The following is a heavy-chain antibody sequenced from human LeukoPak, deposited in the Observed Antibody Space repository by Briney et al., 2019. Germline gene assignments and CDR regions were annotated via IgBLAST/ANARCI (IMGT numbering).Heavy chain of an antibody. CDR2: MNPKSGNT. V-gene: IGHV1-8*01. CDR1: GYTFTSYD. Sequence: ASVKVSCKASGYTFTSYDINWVRQATGQGGGWMGGMNPKSGNTGQAPKFQGRVTMTRNTSIPTAYMEPSSLRSEDTAVYYCARGRYYFDYWGQGTLVTVSS. J-gene: IGHJ4*02. CDR3: ARGRYYFDY.